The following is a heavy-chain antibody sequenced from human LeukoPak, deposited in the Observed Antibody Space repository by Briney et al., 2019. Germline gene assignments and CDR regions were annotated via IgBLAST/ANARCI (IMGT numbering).Heavy chain of an antibody. Sequence: GGSLRLSCAASGFTFSSYEMNWVRQAPGKGLEWVSYISSSGSTIYYADSVKGRFTISRDNAKNSLYLQMNSLRAEDTAVYYCARVPHSSSFRIHYYYYYMDVWGKGTTVTVSS. V-gene: IGHV3-48*03. CDR1: GFTFSSYE. CDR3: ARVPHSSSFRIHYYYYYMDV. D-gene: IGHD6-13*01. J-gene: IGHJ6*03. CDR2: ISSSGSTI.